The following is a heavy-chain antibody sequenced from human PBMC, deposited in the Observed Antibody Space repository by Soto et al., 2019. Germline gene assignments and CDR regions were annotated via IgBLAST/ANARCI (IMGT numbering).Heavy chain of an antibody. CDR2: INAGNGNT. CDR1: GYTFTSYA. V-gene: IGHV1-3*01. CDR3: ARDGPGDSSDY. Sequence: ASVKVSCKASGYTFTSYAMHWVRQAPGQRLEWMGWINAGNGNTKYSRKFQGRVTITRDTSASTAYMELSSLRSEDTAVYYCARDGPGDSSDYWGQGTLVTVSS. J-gene: IGHJ4*02. D-gene: IGHD3-22*01.